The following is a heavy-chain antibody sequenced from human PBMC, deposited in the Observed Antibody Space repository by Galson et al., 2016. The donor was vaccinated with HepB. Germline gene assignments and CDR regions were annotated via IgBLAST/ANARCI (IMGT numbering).Heavy chain of an antibody. D-gene: IGHD7-27*01. V-gene: IGHV4-59*01. CDR3: ARSHGTGAPYPLHY. J-gene: IGHJ4*02. CDR1: GDSITSNY. CDR2: RHDSGST. Sequence: SETLSLTCTVSGDSITSNYWSWIRQPPGKGLEWIGYRHDSGSTKYNPSLESRVTISIDTSKNQFSLKLTSMTAADTGFYFCARSHGTGAPYPLHYWGPGTLVTVSA.